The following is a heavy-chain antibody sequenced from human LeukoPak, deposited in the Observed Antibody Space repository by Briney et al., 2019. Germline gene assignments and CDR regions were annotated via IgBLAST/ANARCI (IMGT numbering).Heavy chain of an antibody. J-gene: IGHJ3*01. CDR2: FDPEHAKI. V-gene: IGHV1-24*01. Sequence: ASVKVSCKVSGYTLTKIAMHWVRQAPGKGLEWMGGFDPEHAKIIYAQKFQGRVTMTEDTSTDTAYMELSSLRSEDTAVYYCASLDDFDLWGQGTMLTVSS. CDR1: GYTLTKIA. CDR3: ASLDDFDL.